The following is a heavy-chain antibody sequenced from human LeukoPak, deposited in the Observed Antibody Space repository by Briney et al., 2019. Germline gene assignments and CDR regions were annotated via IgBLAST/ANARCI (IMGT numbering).Heavy chain of an antibody. V-gene: IGHV3-15*01. CDR2: IKSKTDGGTT. CDR3: TTECSGGSCPIDY. J-gene: IGHJ4*02. Sequence: PGGSLRLSCAASGFTFSSYWMGWVRQAPGKGLEWVGRIKSKTDGGTTDYAAPVKGRFTISRDDSKNTLYLQMNSLKTEDTAVYYCTTECSGGSCPIDYWGQGTLVTVSS. CDR1: GFTFSSYW. D-gene: IGHD2-15*01.